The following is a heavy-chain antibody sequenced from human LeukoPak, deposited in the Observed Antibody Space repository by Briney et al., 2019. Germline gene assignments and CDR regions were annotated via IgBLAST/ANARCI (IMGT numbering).Heavy chain of an antibody. CDR3: ARDKSGIDY. Sequence: ASVKVSCKTSGYMFTGYYIHWVRRAPGQGLEWMGWINSSSGDTKYAQKFQGRVTMARDTSITTVYMELSSLRSDDTAVYYCARDKSGIDYWGQGTLVTVSS. CDR1: GYMFTGYY. J-gene: IGHJ4*02. V-gene: IGHV1-2*02. CDR2: INSSSGDT. D-gene: IGHD1-26*01.